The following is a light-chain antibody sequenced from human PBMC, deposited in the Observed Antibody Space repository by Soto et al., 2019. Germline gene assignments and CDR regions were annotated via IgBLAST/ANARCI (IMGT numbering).Light chain of an antibody. V-gene: IGLV2-14*01. Sequence: QSVLTQPASVSGSPGQSITISCTGTSSDVGGYNYVSWYQQHPGKAPKLMIYEVTNRPSGVSNRFSGSKSVNTASLTISGLQAEDEADYYCSSYTSTNTPVFGSGTKLTVL. CDR3: SSYTSTNTPV. CDR1: SSDVGGYNY. CDR2: EVT. J-gene: IGLJ1*01.